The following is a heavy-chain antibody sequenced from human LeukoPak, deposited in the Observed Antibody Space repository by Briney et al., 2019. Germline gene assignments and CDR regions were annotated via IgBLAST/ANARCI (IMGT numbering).Heavy chain of an antibody. D-gene: IGHD3-9*01. CDR1: EFTVSSNY. Sequence: GGSLRLSCAASEFTVSSNYMSWVRQAPWKGLEWVSVIYSGGSTYYADSVKGRFTISRDNSKNTLYLQMNSLRAEDTAVYYCARAPESLLRYLYYFDYWGQGTLVTVSS. CDR3: ARAPESLLRYLYYFDY. CDR2: IYSGGST. V-gene: IGHV3-53*01. J-gene: IGHJ4*02.